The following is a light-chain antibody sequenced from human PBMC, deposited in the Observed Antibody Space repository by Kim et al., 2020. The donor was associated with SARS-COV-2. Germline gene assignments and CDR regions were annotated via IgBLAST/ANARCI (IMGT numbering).Light chain of an antibody. CDR3: QAWDSSTPAV. V-gene: IGLV3-1*01. CDR2: QDS. Sequence: ELTQPPSVSVSPGQTASITCSGDKLGDKYACWYQQKPGQSPVLVIYQDSKRPSGIPERFSGSNSGNTATLTISGTQAMDEADYYCQAWDSSTPAVFGGGTQLTVL. J-gene: IGLJ2*01. CDR1: KLGDKY.